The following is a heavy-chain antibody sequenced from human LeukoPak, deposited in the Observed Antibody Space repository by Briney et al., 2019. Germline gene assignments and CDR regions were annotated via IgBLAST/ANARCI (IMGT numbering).Heavy chain of an antibody. J-gene: IGHJ4*02. CDR2: IWYDGSNG. CDR3: AKGRGLEMTTVTYFDY. CDR1: GFTFSSYG. Sequence: GGSLRLSCAASGFTFSSYGMHWVRQAPGKGLEWVAVIWYDGSNGFYADSVKGRFTISRDNSKNTLYLQMNSLRVEDTAVYYCAKGRGLEMTTVTYFDYWGQGTPVTVSS. D-gene: IGHD4-11*01. V-gene: IGHV3-33*06.